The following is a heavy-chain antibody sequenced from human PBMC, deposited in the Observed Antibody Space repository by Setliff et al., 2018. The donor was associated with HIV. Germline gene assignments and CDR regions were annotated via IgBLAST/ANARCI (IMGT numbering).Heavy chain of an antibody. D-gene: IGHD3-22*01. J-gene: IGHJ4*02. CDR2: IVLMSGIA. V-gene: IGHV1-69*13. CDR3: ADSSGYYSGFSY. CDR1: GDTFSNYV. Sequence: SVKVSCKASGDTFSNYVLSWVRQAPGQGLEWMGGIVLMSGIANYAQKFQGRVTITADESTSTAYMELSSLRSEDTAVYYCADSSGYYSGFSYWGQGTLVTVSS.